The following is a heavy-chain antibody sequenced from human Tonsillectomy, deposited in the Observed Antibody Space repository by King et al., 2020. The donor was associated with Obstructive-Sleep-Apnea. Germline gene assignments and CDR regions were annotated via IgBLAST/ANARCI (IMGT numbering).Heavy chain of an antibody. J-gene: IGHJ4*02. CDR2: ISYDGSNK. Sequence: QLVQSGGGVVQPGRSLRLSCAASGFTFSSYAMHWVRQAPGKGLEWVAVISYDGSNKYYADSVKGRFTISRDNSKNTLYLQMNSLRAGDTAVYYCARPSVAGPYGYYFDYWGQGTLVTVSS. CDR1: GFTFSSYA. V-gene: IGHV3-30*04. CDR3: ARPSVAGPYGYYFDY. D-gene: IGHD6-19*01.